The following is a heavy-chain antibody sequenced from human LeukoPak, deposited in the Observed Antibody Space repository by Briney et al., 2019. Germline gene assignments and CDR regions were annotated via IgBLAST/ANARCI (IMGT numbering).Heavy chain of an antibody. CDR1: GGTFNSYA. Sequence: SVKVSCKASGGTFNSYAISWVRQAPGQGLEWMGGIMPLFGTANYAQEFQGRVTFTTDEPASTAYMEVSSLKSEDTAVYYCASGSLGDGYGVGDYYQYMDVWGKGTTVTVSS. CDR2: IMPLFGTA. V-gene: IGHV1-69*05. J-gene: IGHJ6*03. D-gene: IGHD5-24*01. CDR3: ASGSLGDGYGVGDYYQYMDV.